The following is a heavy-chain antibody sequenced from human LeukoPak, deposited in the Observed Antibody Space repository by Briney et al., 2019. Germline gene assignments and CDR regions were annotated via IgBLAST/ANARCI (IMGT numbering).Heavy chain of an antibody. J-gene: IGHJ4*02. Sequence: PSETLSLTCTVSGYSISSGYYWGWLRQPPGTGLEWIGSIYHSGSTYYNPSLKSRVTISVDTSKNQFSLKLSSVTAADTAVYYCARERANYGFWSGPAFDYWGQGTLVTVSS. CDR3: ARERANYGFWSGPAFDY. CDR1: GYSISSGYY. D-gene: IGHD3-3*01. CDR2: IYHSGST. V-gene: IGHV4-38-2*02.